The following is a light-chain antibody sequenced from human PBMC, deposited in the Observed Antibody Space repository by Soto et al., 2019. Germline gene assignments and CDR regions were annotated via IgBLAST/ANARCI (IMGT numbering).Light chain of an antibody. J-gene: IGKJ5*01. CDR1: QGVGSH. CDR2: EVA. V-gene: IGKV1-9*01. Sequence: IQLTQFPSSLSASVGDRVTITCRASQGVGSHLVWHQQKPGKAPKLLIYEVASLQSGVPSRFSGSGSGTEFTLTISGLLPEDFATYHCQQLNTLPFTFGQGTRLEI. CDR3: QQLNTLPFT.